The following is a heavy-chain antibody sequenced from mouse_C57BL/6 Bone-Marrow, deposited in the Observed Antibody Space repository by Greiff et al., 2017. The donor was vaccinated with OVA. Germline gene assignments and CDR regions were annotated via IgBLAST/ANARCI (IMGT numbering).Heavy chain of an antibody. CDR3: ARQGLRRGAWFAY. V-gene: IGHV5-15*01. CDR1: GFTFSDYG. CDR2: ISNLAYSI. D-gene: IGHD2-2*01. J-gene: IGHJ3*01. Sequence: EVQLQQSGGGLVQPGGSLKLSCAASGFTFSDYGMAWVRQAPRKGPEWVAFISNLAYSIYYADTVTGRFTISRENAKNTLYLEMSSLRSEDTAMYYCARQGLRRGAWFAYWGQGTLVTVSA.